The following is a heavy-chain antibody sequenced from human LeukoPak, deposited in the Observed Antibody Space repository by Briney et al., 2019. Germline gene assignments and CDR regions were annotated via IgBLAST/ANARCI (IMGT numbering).Heavy chain of an antibody. CDR1: GYTFTSYY. D-gene: IGHD3-22*01. V-gene: IGHV1-46*01. CDR3: ARQTYYYDSSGYWTDY. J-gene: IGHJ4*02. Sequence: ASVKVSCKASGYTFTSYYMHWVRQAPGQGLEWMGIINPSGGSTSYAQKFQGRVTMTRDTSTSTAYMELSSLRSEDTAVYYCARQTYYYDSSGYWTDYWGQGTLVTVSS. CDR2: INPSGGST.